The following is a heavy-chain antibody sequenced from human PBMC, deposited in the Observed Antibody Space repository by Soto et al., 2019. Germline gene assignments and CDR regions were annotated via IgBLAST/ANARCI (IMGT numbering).Heavy chain of an antibody. CDR1: GGSISSGDYY. V-gene: IGHV4-30-4*01. CDR3: ARVRDGYNYANSFDY. Sequence: PSETLSLTCTVSGGSISSGDYYWSWIRQPPGKGLEWIAYISYSGSTYYTPSLRSRIYISVDTSKNQFSLKLSSVTAADTAVYYCARVRDGYNYANSFDYWGQG. J-gene: IGHJ4*02. CDR2: ISYSGST. D-gene: IGHD5-12*01.